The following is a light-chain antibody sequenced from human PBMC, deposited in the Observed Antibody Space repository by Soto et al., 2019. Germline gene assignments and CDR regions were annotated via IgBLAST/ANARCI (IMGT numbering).Light chain of an antibody. V-gene: IGLV1-44*01. CDR3: AAWDDSLNGVV. Sequence: QSVLTQPPSASGTPGQRVTISCSGSSSNIGSNSVNWYQQLPGTAPKLLIYSNNQRPSGVPDRFSGSKSGTSASLAISGLLYEDEAVYYCAAWDDSLNGVVFGGGTKLTVL. CDR2: SNN. J-gene: IGLJ2*01. CDR1: SSNIGSNS.